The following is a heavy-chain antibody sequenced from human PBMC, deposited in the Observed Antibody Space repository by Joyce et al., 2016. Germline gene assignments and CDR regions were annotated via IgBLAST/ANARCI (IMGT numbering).Heavy chain of an antibody. Sequence: EVQLVESGGGLVQPGGSLKLSCAVSGFTLGGSSVHWVRQGYGKGMEWVGRSRSKANGDATAYAASVKGRFSISRDDSKNTAYLQMNSLKTEDTAVYYCSNYDLWSGYSPSRDVWGQGSTVTVSS. D-gene: IGHD3-3*01. CDR1: GFTLGGSS. J-gene: IGHJ6*02. CDR2: SRSKANGDAT. V-gene: IGHV3-73*02. CDR3: SNYDLWSGYSPSRDV.